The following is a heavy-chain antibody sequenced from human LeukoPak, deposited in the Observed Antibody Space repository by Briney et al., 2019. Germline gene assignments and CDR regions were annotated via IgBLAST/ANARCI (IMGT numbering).Heavy chain of an antibody. J-gene: IGHJ4*02. CDR1: GGSFSGYY. Sequence: PSETLSLTCAVYGGSFSGYYWSWIRQPPGKGLEWIGEINHSGSTNYNPSLKSRVTISVDTSKNQFSLKLSSATAADTAVYFCARDGPWKSDVWGRGTLVTVSS. V-gene: IGHV4-34*01. CDR2: INHSGST. D-gene: IGHD1-1*01. CDR3: ARDGPWKSDV.